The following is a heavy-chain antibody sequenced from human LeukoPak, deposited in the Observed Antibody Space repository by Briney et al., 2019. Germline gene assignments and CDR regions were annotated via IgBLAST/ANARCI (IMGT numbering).Heavy chain of an antibody. V-gene: IGHV1-46*01. CDR2: INPSGGST. CDR3: ALEYSSSFH. J-gene: IGHJ4*02. Sequence: ASVKVSCKASGYTFTSYYMHWVRQAPGQGLEWMGIINPSGGSTSYTQKFQGRITVTRDTSTSTVYMELSGLRSEDTAVYYCALEYSSSFHWGQGTLVTVSS. CDR1: GYTFTSYY. D-gene: IGHD6-6*01.